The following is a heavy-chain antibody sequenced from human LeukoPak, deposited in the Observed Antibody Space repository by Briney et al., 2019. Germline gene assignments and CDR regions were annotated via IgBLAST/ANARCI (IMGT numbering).Heavy chain of an antibody. CDR3: AKGGEVVVAATYYFDY. J-gene: IGHJ4*02. D-gene: IGHD2-15*01. CDR1: GYTFTSYD. V-gene: IGHV1-8*01. CDR2: MNPNSGNT. Sequence: ASVKVSCKASGYTFTSYDINWVRQATGQGLEWMGWMNPNSGNTGYAQKFQGRVTMTRNTSISTAYMELSSLRAEDTAVYYCAKGGEVVVAATYYFDYWGQGTLVTVSS.